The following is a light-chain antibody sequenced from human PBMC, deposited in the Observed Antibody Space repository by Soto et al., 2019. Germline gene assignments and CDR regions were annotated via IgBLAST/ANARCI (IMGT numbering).Light chain of an antibody. CDR3: QQYNTWRT. J-gene: IGKJ1*01. CDR1: QSIDNH. Sequence: EVVMTQSPATLSVSPGERATLSCRASQSIDNHLAWYQQRPGQAPRLLIYGASTRATGIPARFSGSGSGTEFTLTISSLQSEDFVVYYCQQYNTWRTFGQGTKVDIK. V-gene: IGKV3-15*01. CDR2: GAS.